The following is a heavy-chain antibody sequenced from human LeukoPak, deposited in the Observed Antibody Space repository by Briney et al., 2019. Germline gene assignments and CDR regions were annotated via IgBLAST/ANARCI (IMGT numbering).Heavy chain of an antibody. CDR3: ATKYRDGYNYFY. J-gene: IGHJ4*02. V-gene: IGHV1-18*01. CDR1: GYTFTSFG. CDR2: ISPYNDNT. D-gene: IGHD5-24*01. Sequence: ASVKVSCKASGYTFTSFGVSWVRQAPGQGPEWMGWISPYNDNTNYAQKFQGRVTLTTDTSTSTAYMELRSLTSDDTAVYYCATKYRDGYNYFYWGQGTLVTVSS.